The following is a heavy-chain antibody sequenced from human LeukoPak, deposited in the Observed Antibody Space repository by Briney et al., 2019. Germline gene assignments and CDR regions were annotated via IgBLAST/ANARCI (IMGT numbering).Heavy chain of an antibody. Sequence: GASVKVSCKASGGTFSIYAIRWVRQAPGQGLEWMGRIIPILGIANYAQKFQGRVTITADKSTSTAYMELSSLRSEDTAVYYCARDPCSSTSCYLGHNWFDPWGQGTLVTVSS. J-gene: IGHJ5*02. D-gene: IGHD2-2*01. CDR2: IIPILGIA. V-gene: IGHV1-69*04. CDR1: GGTFSIYA. CDR3: ARDPCSSTSCYLGHNWFDP.